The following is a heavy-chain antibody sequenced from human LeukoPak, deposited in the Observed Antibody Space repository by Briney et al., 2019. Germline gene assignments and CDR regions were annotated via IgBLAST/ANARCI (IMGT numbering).Heavy chain of an antibody. CDR3: ASASYEDDAFDI. CDR2: MNPNSGNT. CDR1: GYTFTSYD. J-gene: IGHJ3*02. D-gene: IGHD1-26*01. V-gene: IGHV1-8*01. Sequence: ASVKVSCKASGYTFTSYDINWVRQATGQELEWMGWMNPNSGNTGYAQKFQGRVTMTRNTSISTAYMELSSLRSEDTAVYYCASASYEDDAFDIWGQGTMVTVSS.